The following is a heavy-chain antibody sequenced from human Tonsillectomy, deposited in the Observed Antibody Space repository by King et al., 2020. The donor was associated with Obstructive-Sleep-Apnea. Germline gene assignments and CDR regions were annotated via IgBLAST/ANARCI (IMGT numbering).Heavy chain of an antibody. V-gene: IGHV4-59*01. D-gene: IGHD3-22*01. CDR3: ARGRDLYYDSSGIDY. CDR1: DVSISSYY. CDR2: IYYSWIT. Sequence: VQLQESGPRLVKPSETLSLTCTVSDVSISSYYWNWIRQPPGKGLEWIGYIYYSWITYYNPSLNSRVTISVDTSKNQLSLKLTSVTAADTAVYYCARGRDLYYDSSGIDYWGQGTLVTVSS. J-gene: IGHJ4*02.